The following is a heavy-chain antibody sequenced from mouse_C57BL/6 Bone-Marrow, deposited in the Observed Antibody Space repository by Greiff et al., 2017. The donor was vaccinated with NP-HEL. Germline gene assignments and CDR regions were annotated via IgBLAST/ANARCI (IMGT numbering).Heavy chain of an antibody. Sequence: QVQLQQPGAELVKPGASVKMSCKASGYTFTSYWITWVKQRPGQGLEWIGDIYPGSGSTNYNEKFKSKATLTVDTSSSTAYMQRSSLTSEDAEVYYCARDYYGSPFAYWGQGTLVTVSA. V-gene: IGHV1-55*01. CDR2: IYPGSGST. CDR1: GYTFTSYW. D-gene: IGHD1-1*01. J-gene: IGHJ3*01. CDR3: ARDYYGSPFAY.